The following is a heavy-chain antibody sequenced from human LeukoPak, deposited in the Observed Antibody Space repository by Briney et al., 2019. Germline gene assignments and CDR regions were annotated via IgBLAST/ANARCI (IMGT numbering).Heavy chain of an antibody. Sequence: ASVKVSCKASGYTFIDYCMHWVRQAPGQGLEWMGWINPNSGGTNYAQKFQGRVTMTRDTSISTAYMELSRLRSDDTAVYYCARDPGYYYDSSGYCLDYWGQGTLVTVSS. J-gene: IGHJ4*02. CDR2: INPNSGGT. CDR1: GYTFIDYC. D-gene: IGHD3-22*01. V-gene: IGHV1-2*02. CDR3: ARDPGYYYDSSGYCLDY.